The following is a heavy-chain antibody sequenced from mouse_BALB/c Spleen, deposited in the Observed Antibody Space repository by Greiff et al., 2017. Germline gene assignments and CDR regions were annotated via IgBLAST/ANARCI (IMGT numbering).Heavy chain of an antibody. Sequence: VQLQQSGPGLVAPSQSLSITCTVSGFSLTSYDISWIRQPPGKGLEWLGVIWTGGGTNYNSAFMSRLSISKDNSKSQVFLKMNSLQTDDTAIYYCVRVYYDYPYAMDYWGQGTSVTVSS. J-gene: IGHJ4*01. CDR2: IWTGGGT. D-gene: IGHD2-4*01. V-gene: IGHV2-9-2*01. CDR3: VRVYYDYPYAMDY. CDR1: GFSLTSYD.